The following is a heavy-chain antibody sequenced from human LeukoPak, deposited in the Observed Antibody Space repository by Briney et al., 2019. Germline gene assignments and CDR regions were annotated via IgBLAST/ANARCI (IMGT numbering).Heavy chain of an antibody. Sequence: ASVKVSCKASGYTFTSYAMHWVRLAPGQRLEWMGWINAGNGNTKYSQKFQGRVTITRDTSASTAYMELSSLRSEDTAVYYCAREIRGYGSGSYYRWFDPWGQGTLVTVSS. J-gene: IGHJ5*02. CDR1: GYTFTSYA. CDR3: AREIRGYGSGSYYRWFDP. D-gene: IGHD3-10*01. CDR2: INAGNGNT. V-gene: IGHV1-3*01.